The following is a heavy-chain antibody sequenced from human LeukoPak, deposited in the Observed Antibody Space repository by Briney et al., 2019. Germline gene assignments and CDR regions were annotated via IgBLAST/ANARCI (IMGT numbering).Heavy chain of an antibody. CDR1: GFTFSSYE. V-gene: IGHV3-48*03. J-gene: IGHJ4*02. Sequence: GGSLRLSCAASGFTFSSYEMNWVRQAPGKGLEWVSYISSSGGTIYYADSVKGRFTISRDNAKNSLYLQMNSLRAEDTALYYCAKDILNSGSYHHLGFDYWGQGTLVTVSS. CDR3: AKDILNSGSYHHLGFDY. D-gene: IGHD1-26*01. CDR2: ISSSGGTI.